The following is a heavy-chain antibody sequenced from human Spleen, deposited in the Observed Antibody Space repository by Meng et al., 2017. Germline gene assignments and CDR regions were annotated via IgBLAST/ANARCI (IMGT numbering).Heavy chain of an antibody. CDR3: AKVLFGFLRLDPLDY. J-gene: IGHJ4*02. CDR2: VVGSSVTT. CDR1: GFTFSSYA. V-gene: IGHV3-23*01. Sequence: GESLKISCAASGFTFSSYAMSWVRQAPGKGLEWVSTVVGSSVTTYYADSVKGRFTISRDNSKNTLYLQMNSLRAKDTAVYYCAKVLFGFLRLDPLDYWGQGTLVTVSS. D-gene: IGHD2/OR15-2a*01.